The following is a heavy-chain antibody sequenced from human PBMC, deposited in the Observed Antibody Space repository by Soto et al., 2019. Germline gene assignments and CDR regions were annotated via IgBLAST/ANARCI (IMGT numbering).Heavy chain of an antibody. CDR3: ERYRREAVAGYTLDN. CDR1: GGSISSNY. CDR2: VYNSGST. V-gene: IGHV4-59*01. Sequence: PSETLSLTCTVSGGSISSNYWTWIRQPPGKGLEWIGYVYNSGSTNYNPSLQSRVTISEDTSKSQLSLKVNSMTAADTAVYYCERYRREAVAGYTLDNWGQGILVTVSS. J-gene: IGHJ1*01. D-gene: IGHD6-13*01.